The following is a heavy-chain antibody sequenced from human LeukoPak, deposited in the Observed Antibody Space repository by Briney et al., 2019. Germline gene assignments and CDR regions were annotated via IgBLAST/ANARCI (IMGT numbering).Heavy chain of an antibody. J-gene: IGHJ4*02. CDR3: GKDLVEVPTAID. Sequence: GRSLRLSCAASGFTFSSYAMSWVRQAPGKGLEWVSAISGGGGSTYYADSVKGRFTISRDNDKNTLYLQMNSLRAEDTAVYYCGKDLVEVPTAIDWGQGTLVTVSS. V-gene: IGHV3-23*01. CDR1: GFTFSSYA. D-gene: IGHD2-2*01. CDR2: ISGGGGST.